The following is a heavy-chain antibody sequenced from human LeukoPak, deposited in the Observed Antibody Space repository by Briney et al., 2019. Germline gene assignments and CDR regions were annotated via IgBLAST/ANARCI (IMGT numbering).Heavy chain of an antibody. CDR3: ARDGSRLRYFDWLLTQEYGMDV. D-gene: IGHD3-9*01. V-gene: IGHV4-39*07. CDR1: GGSISSYY. Sequence: PSETLSLTCTVSGGSISSYYWGWIRQPPGKGLEWIGSIYYSGSTYYNPSLKSRVTISVDTSKNQFSLKLSSVTAADTAVYYCARDGSRLRYFDWLLTQEYGMDVWGQGTTVTVSS. CDR2: IYYSGST. J-gene: IGHJ6*02.